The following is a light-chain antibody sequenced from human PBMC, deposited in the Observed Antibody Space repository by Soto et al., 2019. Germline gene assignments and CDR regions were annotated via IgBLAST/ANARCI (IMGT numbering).Light chain of an antibody. CDR3: QTWGTGIWV. Sequence: QLVLTQSPSASASLGASVKLTCTLGRGHSSYAIAWHQQQPEKGPRYLMKLNSDGSHSKGGGIPDRFSGSSSGAERYLTISSLQSEDEADYYCQTWGTGIWVFGGGTKLTVL. V-gene: IGLV4-69*01. CDR1: RGHSSYA. CDR2: LNSDGSH. J-gene: IGLJ3*02.